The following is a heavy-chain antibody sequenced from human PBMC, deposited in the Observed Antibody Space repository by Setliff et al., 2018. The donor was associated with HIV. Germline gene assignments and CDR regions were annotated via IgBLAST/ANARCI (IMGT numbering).Heavy chain of an antibody. CDR1: GYSISSGYY. V-gene: IGHV4-38-2*02. Sequence: SETLSLTCTVSGYSISSGYYWGWIRQPPGKGLEWIGSIYHSGSTYYNPSLKSRVTISVDTSKNQFSLKLSSVTAADTAVYYCATLPLRSVREKQSGNGYWGQGTLVTVS. CDR2: IYHSGST. J-gene: IGHJ4*01. D-gene: IGHD3-10*01. CDR3: ATLPLRSVREKQSGNGY.